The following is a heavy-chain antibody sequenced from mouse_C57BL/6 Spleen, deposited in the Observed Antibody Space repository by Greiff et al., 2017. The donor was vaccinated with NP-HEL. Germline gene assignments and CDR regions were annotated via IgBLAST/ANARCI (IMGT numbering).Heavy chain of an antibody. CDR3: ARGYYGSLDY. Sequence: QVQLQQSGAELVKPGASVKLSCKASGYTFTEYTIHWVKQRSGQGLEWIGWFYPGSGSTNYNEKFKSKATLTVDTSSSTAYMQLSSLTSEDSAVYYCARGYYGSLDYWGQGTTLTVSS. CDR2: FYPGSGST. J-gene: IGHJ2*01. CDR1: GYTFTEYT. D-gene: IGHD1-1*01. V-gene: IGHV1-62-2*01.